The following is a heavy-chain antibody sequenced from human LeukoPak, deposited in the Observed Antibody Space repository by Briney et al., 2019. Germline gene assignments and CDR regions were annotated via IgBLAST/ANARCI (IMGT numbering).Heavy chain of an antibody. J-gene: IGHJ5*02. V-gene: IGHV1-2*02. CDR1: GYTFTGYY. D-gene: IGHD5-18*01. CDR3: ARDIVMVTYWFDP. CDR2: INSNSGGT. Sequence: ASVTVSCKAPGYTFTGYYMHWVRQAPGQGLEWMGWINSNSGGTDYAQKFQGRVTMTRDTSISTAYMELSRLRSDDTAVYYCARDIVMVTYWFDPWGQGTLVTVSS.